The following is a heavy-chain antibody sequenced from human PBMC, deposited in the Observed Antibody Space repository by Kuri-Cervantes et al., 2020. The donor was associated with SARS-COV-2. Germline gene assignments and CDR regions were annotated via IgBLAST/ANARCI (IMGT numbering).Heavy chain of an antibody. D-gene: IGHD6-19*01. CDR1: GFTFSDYY. V-gene: IGHV3-11*03. CDR3: ASFGSGWYDDAFDI. Sequence: GESLKISCAASGFTFSDYYMSWIRQAPGKGLEWVSHISSSSSYTNYADSVKGRFTISRDNAKNSLYLQMNSLRAEDTAVYYCASFGSGWYDDAFDIWGQGTMVTVSS. J-gene: IGHJ3*02. CDR2: ISSSSSYT.